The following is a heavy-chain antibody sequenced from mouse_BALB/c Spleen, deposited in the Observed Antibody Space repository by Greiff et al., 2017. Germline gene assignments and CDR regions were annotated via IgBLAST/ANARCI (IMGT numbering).Heavy chain of an antibody. V-gene: IGHV5-4*02. J-gene: IGHJ4*01. Sequence: EVQGVESGGGLVKPGGSLKLSCAASGFTFSDYYMYWVRQTPEKRLEWVATISDGGSYTYYPDSVKGRFTISRDNAKNNLYLQMSSLKSEDTAMYYCAREDIITTVVDAMDYWGQGTSVTVSS. D-gene: IGHD1-1*01. CDR1: GFTFSDYY. CDR2: ISDGGSYT. CDR3: AREDIITTVVDAMDY.